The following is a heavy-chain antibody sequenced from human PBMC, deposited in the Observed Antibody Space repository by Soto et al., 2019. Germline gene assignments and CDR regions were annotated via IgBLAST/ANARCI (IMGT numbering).Heavy chain of an antibody. CDR2: IYQSGVT. CDR3: AGMTYTSGLRFDP. Sequence: SETLSLTCNMSGDSYSISTYSWSWIRQPPGKALQWIGFIYQSGVTSYNPSLASRVSISLDRSNNQCSLKLKSVTAADTAVYFCAGMTYTSGLRFDPWGPGTLVTVSS. V-gene: IGHV4-30-2*01. D-gene: IGHD6-19*01. CDR1: GDSYSISTYS. J-gene: IGHJ5*02.